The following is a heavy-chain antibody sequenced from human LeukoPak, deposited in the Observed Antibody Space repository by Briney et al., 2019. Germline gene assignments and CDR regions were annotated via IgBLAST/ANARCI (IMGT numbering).Heavy chain of an antibody. J-gene: IGHJ4*02. D-gene: IGHD6-19*01. CDR2: ISGSGGST. V-gene: IGHV3-23*01. CDR3: AKGGSGWPFVY. Sequence: PGGSLRLSCAGSGFTFSSYSMNWVRQAPGKGLEWVSAISGSGGSTYYAASVKGRFTISRDNSKNTLYLQMNSLRAEDTAVYYCAKGGSGWPFVYWGQGTLVTVSS. CDR1: GFTFSSYS.